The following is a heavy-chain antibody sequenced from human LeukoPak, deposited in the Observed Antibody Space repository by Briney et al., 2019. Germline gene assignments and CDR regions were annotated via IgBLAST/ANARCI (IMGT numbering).Heavy chain of an antibody. CDR1: GFTFSNYA. J-gene: IGHJ4*02. V-gene: IGHV3-23*01. CDR2: VSGGGSST. CDR3: AKDLYTSRYACCFDY. D-gene: IGHD6-13*01. Sequence: SGGSLRLSCVASGFTFSNYAMNWVRRAPGKGLEWVSGVSGGGSSTYYADSVKGRFTISRDNSKNMLYLQMNSLRAEDTAVYYCAKDLYTSRYACCFDYWGQGTLVTVSS.